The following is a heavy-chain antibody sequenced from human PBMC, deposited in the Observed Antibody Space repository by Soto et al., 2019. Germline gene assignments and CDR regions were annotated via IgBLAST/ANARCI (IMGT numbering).Heavy chain of an antibody. V-gene: IGHV3-23*01. D-gene: IGHD2-2*01. CDR1: GITFSKYG. Sequence: EVQLLESGGGRVQPGESLTLSCAGSGITFSKYGMSWVRQAPGKGLEWVSIISNRDFGPTYADAVKGRFTISRDDSKNTLYLQMDRLRVEDSAVYYCAASSIYCSSASCYPTAHDFWGQGTLVSVSS. J-gene: IGHJ4*02. CDR3: AASSIYCSSASCYPTAHDF. CDR2: ISNRDFGP.